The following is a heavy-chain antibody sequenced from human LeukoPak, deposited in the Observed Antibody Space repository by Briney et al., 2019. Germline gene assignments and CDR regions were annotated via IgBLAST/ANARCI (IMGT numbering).Heavy chain of an antibody. V-gene: IGHV5-51*01. CDR2: IHPGDSDT. J-gene: IGHJ5*02. CDR3: AKGGYCSSTSCYGEPGWFDP. CDR1: GYSFTSYW. D-gene: IGHD2-2*01. Sequence: GESLKISCKGSGYSFTSYWIGWVRQMPGKGLEWMGIIHPGDSDTRYSPSFQGQVTISADKSISTAYLQWSSLKASDTAMYYCAKGGYCSSTSCYGEPGWFDPWGQGTLVTVSS.